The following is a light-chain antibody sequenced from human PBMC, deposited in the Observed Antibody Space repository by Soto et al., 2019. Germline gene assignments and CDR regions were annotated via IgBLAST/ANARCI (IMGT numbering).Light chain of an antibody. J-gene: IGLJ2*01. CDR2: SVD. Sequence: QSVLTQPPSASGTPGQRVTISCSGSSSNIGSNAVHWYQQLPGTAPKLLMYSVDQRPSGVPDRFSGSKSGTSASLSISGLQSEDEADYYCAAWDDFLNGVVFGGGTKVTVL. CDR1: SSNIGSNA. V-gene: IGLV1-44*01. CDR3: AAWDDFLNGVV.